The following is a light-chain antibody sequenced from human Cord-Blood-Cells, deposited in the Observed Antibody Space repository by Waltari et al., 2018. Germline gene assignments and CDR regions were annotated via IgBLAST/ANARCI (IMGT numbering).Light chain of an antibody. V-gene: IGKV4-1*01. CDR1: QSVLYSSNNKKY. J-gene: IGKJ5*01. CDR3: QQYYSTPIT. CDR2: WAS. Sequence: DIVMTQSPDSLAVSLGERATINCKSSQSVLYSSNNKKYLAWYQQKPGQPPKLRSYWASTRESGVPDRFSGSGSVTDFTLTISSRQAEDVAVYYCQQYYSTPITFGQGTRLEIK.